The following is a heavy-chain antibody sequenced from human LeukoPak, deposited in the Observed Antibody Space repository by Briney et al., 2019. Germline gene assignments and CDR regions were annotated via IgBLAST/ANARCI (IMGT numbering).Heavy chain of an antibody. CDR2: IKQDGSEK. D-gene: IGHD2-2*01. CDR3: ARVRGGYCSSTSCSHGMDY. CDR1: GFTFSSYW. V-gene: IGHV3-7*01. Sequence: PGGSLRLSCAASGFTFSSYWMSWVRQAPGKGLEWVANIKQDGSEKYYVDSVKGPFTISRDNAKNSLYLQMNSLRTEDTAVYYCARVRGGYCSSTSCSHGMDYWGQGTLVTVSS. J-gene: IGHJ4*02.